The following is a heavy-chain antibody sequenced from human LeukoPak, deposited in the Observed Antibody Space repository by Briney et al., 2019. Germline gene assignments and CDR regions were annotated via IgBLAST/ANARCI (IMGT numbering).Heavy chain of an antibody. J-gene: IGHJ4*02. Sequence: PGGSLGLSCTTSGFAFSNYAMNWVRQAPGKGPEWVSGISGFNTYYADSVKGRFTTFRDNSKNVLYLQMDRLRAEDTAVYSCAKDVCTSPRCLLYFDSWGQGTLVTVSS. CDR3: AKDVCTSPRCLLYFDS. CDR1: GFAFSNYA. V-gene: IGHV3-23*01. D-gene: IGHD2-8*01. CDR2: ISGFNT.